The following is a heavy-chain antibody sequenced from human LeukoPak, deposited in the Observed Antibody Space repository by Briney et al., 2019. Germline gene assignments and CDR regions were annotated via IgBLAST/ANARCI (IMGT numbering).Heavy chain of an antibody. CDR1: GYTFTSYY. CDR2: INPSGGST. CDR3: ARKYCSGGSCYNSRGWFDP. V-gene: IGHV1-46*01. J-gene: IGHJ5*02. D-gene: IGHD2-15*01. Sequence: ASVKVSCKASGYTFTSYYMHWVRQAPGQGLEWMGIINPSGGSTSYAQKFQGRVTMTRDTSTSTVYMELSSLRSEDTAVYYCARKYCSGGSCYNSRGWFDPWGQGTLVTVSS.